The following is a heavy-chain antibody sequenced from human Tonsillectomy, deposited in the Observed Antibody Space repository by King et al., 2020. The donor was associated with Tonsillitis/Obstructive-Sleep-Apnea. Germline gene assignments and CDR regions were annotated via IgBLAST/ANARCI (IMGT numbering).Heavy chain of an antibody. Sequence: QLQESGPGLVKPPETLSLTCTIPGGSITTYYWSWVRPPPGKGLEWIGYIHYSGITNYNPSFKSRVAISVDTPKNQFSLKLSSVTAADTALYFCARGHTAFFDSWGPGILVTVSS. J-gene: IGHJ4*02. V-gene: IGHV4-59*01. CDR3: ARGHTAFFDS. D-gene: IGHD2-21*02. CDR2: IHYSGIT. CDR1: GGSITTYY.